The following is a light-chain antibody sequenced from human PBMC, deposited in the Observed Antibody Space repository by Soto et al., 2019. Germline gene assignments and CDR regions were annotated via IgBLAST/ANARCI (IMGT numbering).Light chain of an antibody. Sequence: QSALTQPASVSGSPGQSITISCTGSSSDVGSYNLVSWHQQYPGKAPKLMNYEGSKRPSGVSNRFSGSKSGNTASLTISGLQAEDEADYYCCSYAGRSTLVFGGGTKLTVL. CDR1: SSDVGSYNL. CDR2: EGS. V-gene: IGLV2-23*01. J-gene: IGLJ3*02. CDR3: CSYAGRSTLV.